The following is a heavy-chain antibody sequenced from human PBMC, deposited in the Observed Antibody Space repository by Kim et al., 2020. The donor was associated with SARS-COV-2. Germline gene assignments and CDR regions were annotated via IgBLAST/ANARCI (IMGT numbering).Heavy chain of an antibody. Sequence: SETLSLTCTVSGGSISGYYWSWIRQPPGKRLEWIGYIYYSGSTNYNPSLKSRLTISVDTSKNQSSLKLSSVTAADTAVYYCAKHGNGYSYIEYFKHWGKGALVTVSS. CDR1: GGSISGYY. J-gene: IGHJ1*01. V-gene: IGHV4-59*08. CDR3: AKHGNGYSYIEYFKH. CDR2: IYYSGST. D-gene: IGHD4-4*01.